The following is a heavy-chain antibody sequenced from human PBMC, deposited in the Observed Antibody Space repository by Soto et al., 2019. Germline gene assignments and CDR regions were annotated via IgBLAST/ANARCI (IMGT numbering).Heavy chain of an antibody. CDR2: ISAYNVNT. CDR1: GYTFTSYG. Sequence: QVQLVQSGAEVKKPGASVKVSCKASGYTFTSYGISWVRQAPGQGREWMVGISAYNVNTNYAQKLPGRVTMTTDTSASTAHMELRSLRSDDTAVYYCASEPRGMDVWGQGTTVTVSS. V-gene: IGHV1-18*01. CDR3: ASEPRGMDV. J-gene: IGHJ6*02.